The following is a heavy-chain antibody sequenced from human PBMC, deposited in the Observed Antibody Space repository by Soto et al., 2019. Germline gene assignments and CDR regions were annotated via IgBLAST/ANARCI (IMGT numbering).Heavy chain of an antibody. CDR2: ISGSAGST. V-gene: IGHV3-23*01. CDR1: GFTFTNYA. D-gene: IGHD2-15*01. J-gene: IGHJ4*02. CDR3: AKERASSYFPLDY. Sequence: GGSLRLSCAASGFTFTNYAMTWVRQAPGKGLEWVSTISGSAGSTYYTDSVKGRFTISSDSSKNTLYLQMNSLRAEDTAVYYCAKERASSYFPLDYWGPGTLVTVSS.